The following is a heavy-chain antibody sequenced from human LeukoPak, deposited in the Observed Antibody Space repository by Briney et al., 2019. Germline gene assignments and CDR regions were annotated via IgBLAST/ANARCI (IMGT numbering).Heavy chain of an antibody. D-gene: IGHD2-15*01. CDR3: AKTAHCSGGSCPYQYYYGMDV. CDR2: ISYDGSNK. J-gene: IGHJ6*02. V-gene: IGHV3-30*18. CDR1: GFTFSSYG. Sequence: GGSLRLSCAASGFTFSSYGMHWVRQAPGKGLEWVAGISYDGSNKYYADSVKGRFTISRDNSKNTLYLQMNSLRAEDTAVFYCAKTAHCSGGSCPYQYYYGMDVWGQGTTVTVSS.